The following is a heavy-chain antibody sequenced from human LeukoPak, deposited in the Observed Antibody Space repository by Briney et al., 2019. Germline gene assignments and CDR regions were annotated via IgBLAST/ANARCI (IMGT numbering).Heavy chain of an antibody. D-gene: IGHD2-2*01. CDR1: GFTFSSYA. V-gene: IGHV3-23*01. CDR2: ISGSGGST. J-gene: IGHJ4*02. CDR3: AKAPFGGYCSSTSCPLDY. Sequence: PGGSLRLSCAASGFTFSSYAMSWVRQAPGKGLEWVSAISGSGGSTYYADSVKGRFTISRDNSKNTLYLQMNSLRAEDTAVYYCAKAPFGGYCSSTSCPLDYWGQGTLVIVSS.